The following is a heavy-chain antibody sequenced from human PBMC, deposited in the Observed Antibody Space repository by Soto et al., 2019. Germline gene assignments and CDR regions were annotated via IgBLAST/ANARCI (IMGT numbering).Heavy chain of an antibody. V-gene: IGHV1-58*01. Sequence: SVKVSCKASGFTFTSSAVQWVRQARGQRLEWIGWIVVGSGNTNYAQKFQERVTITRDMSTSTAYMELSSLRSEDTAVDYCAAKGSSGWRNNWFDPWGQGTLVTVSS. CDR2: IVVGSGNT. CDR1: GFTFTSSA. D-gene: IGHD6-19*01. CDR3: AAKGSSGWRNNWFDP. J-gene: IGHJ5*02.